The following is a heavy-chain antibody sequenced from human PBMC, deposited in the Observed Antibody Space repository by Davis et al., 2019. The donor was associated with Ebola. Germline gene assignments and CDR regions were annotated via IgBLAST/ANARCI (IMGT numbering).Heavy chain of an antibody. CDR3: ARGKIVVVVAATHYYYYGMDV. V-gene: IGHV4-61*01. D-gene: IGHD2-15*01. Sequence: MPGGSLRLSCTVSGGSVSSGSYYWSWIRQPPGKGLEWIGYFYYSGSTNYNPSLKSRVTISVDTSKNQFSLKLSSVTAADTAVYYCARGKIVVVVAATHYYYYGMDVWGQGTTVTVSS. J-gene: IGHJ6*02. CDR2: FYYSGST. CDR1: GGSVSSGSYY.